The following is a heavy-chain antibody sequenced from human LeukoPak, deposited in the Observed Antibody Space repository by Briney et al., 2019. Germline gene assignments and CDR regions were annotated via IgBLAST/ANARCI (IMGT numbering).Heavy chain of an antibody. J-gene: IGHJ6*03. CDR1: GGSISSSSYY. V-gene: IGHV4-39*07. CDR3: ARDNYDILTGYGPTAYYYYMDV. Sequence: SETLSLTCTVSGGSISSSSYYWGWIRQPPGKGLEWIGSIYYSGSTYYNPSLKSRVTISVDTSKNQFSLKLSSVTAADTAVYYCARDNYDILTGYGPTAYYYYMDVWGKGTTVTISS. D-gene: IGHD3-9*01. CDR2: IYYSGST.